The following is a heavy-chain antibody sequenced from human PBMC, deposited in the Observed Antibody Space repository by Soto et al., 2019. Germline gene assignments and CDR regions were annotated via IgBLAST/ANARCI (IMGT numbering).Heavy chain of an antibody. CDR2: IKNSGST. CDR3: ATAQNSPYSIVWYYFDY. V-gene: IGHV4-34*02. Sequence: QVQLQQWGAGLLKPSETLSLTCAVNGGAFSGYSWTWIRQPPGKGLKWIGQIKNSGSTNHNKYLKIRATISLGATRNQFYLELPSVPAAATAVYTCATAQNSPYSIVWYYFDYWGQGTLVTVSS. CDR1: GGAFSGYS. D-gene: IGHD6-19*01. J-gene: IGHJ4*02.